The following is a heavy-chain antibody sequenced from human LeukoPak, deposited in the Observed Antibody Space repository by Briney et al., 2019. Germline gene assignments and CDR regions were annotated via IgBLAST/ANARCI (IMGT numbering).Heavy chain of an antibody. Sequence: GGSLRLSCAASGFTFSSYWMSWVRQAPGKGLEWVANIKQDGSEKYYVDSVKGRFTISRDNAKNSLYLQMSSLRAEDTAVYYCARDQGCINGVCYTGFDYWGQRALVTVSS. D-gene: IGHD2-8*01. CDR3: ARDQGCINGVCYTGFDY. V-gene: IGHV3-7*01. J-gene: IGHJ4*02. CDR2: IKQDGSEK. CDR1: GFTFSSYW.